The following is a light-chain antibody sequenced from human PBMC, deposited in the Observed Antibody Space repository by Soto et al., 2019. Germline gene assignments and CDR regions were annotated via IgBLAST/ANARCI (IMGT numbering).Light chain of an antibody. CDR3: LLSYNGVQV. V-gene: IGLV7-46*01. Sequence: QAVVTQEPSLTVSPGGTVTLTCGSSAAAVTSGQYPFWFQQKPGQAPKTLIYDTSRRHSWTPARFSGSLLGGKAALTLSGTQPEDEAEYYCLLSYNGVQVFGGGTKLTVL. CDR2: DTS. CDR1: AAAVTSGQY. J-gene: IGLJ3*02.